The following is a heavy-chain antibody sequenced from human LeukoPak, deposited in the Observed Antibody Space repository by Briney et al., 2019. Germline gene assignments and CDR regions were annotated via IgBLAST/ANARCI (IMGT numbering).Heavy chain of an antibody. V-gene: IGHV3-23*01. Sequence: PGGSLRLSCAASGFTFSSHAMSWVRQAPGKGLEWVSTITGSGGTTYYADSVKGRFTISRANSNNTLYLQMNSLRAEDTAVYYCAKLNVYGGSSPVDYWGQGTPVTVSS. J-gene: IGHJ4*02. CDR3: AKLNVYGGSSPVDY. D-gene: IGHD4-23*01. CDR1: GFTFSSHA. CDR2: ITGSGGTT.